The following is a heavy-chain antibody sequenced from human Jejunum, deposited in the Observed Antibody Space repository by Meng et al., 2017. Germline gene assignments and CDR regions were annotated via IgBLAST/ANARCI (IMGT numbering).Heavy chain of an antibody. CDR3: ARGSLWGSYFYH. V-gene: IGHV1-46*01. CDR1: GYSFISYY. D-gene: IGHD3-16*01. CDR2: INPSSGSS. J-gene: IGHJ4*02. Sequence: ASVKVSCKTSGYSFISYYIYWVRQAPGQGLEWMGVINPSSGSSSSAQKFQGRVTLTGDTSTSTVDMYLSGLTSEDTAVYYCARGSLWGSYFYHWGQGTLVTVSS.